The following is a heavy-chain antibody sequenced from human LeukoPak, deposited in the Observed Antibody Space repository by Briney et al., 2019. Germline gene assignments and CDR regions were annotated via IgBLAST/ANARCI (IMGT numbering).Heavy chain of an antibody. Sequence: GGSLRLSCAASGFTFSSYEMNWVRQAPGRGLEWVASISYDGRTKNYVDSVKGRFTLSRDNSQKTVDLQMSSLRIDDTAVYYCAKLYYYGSGPFKDYWGQGTLVAVSS. J-gene: IGHJ4*02. CDR2: ISYDGRTK. CDR1: GFTFSSYE. CDR3: AKLYYYGSGPFKDY. V-gene: IGHV3-30*18. D-gene: IGHD3-10*01.